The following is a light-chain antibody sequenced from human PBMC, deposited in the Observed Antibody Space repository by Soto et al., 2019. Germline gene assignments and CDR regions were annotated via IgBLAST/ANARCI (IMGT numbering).Light chain of an antibody. Sequence: IRMTQSPSSFSASVGDSVTITCRASQDISSWLAWYQQKPGKAPNLLIYAASSLQSGVPSRFSGSGSGTDFTLTINSLQPEDIATYYCQQTNSFPRTFGQGTKVDIK. J-gene: IGKJ1*01. CDR1: QDISSW. CDR2: AAS. V-gene: IGKV1-12*01. CDR3: QQTNSFPRT.